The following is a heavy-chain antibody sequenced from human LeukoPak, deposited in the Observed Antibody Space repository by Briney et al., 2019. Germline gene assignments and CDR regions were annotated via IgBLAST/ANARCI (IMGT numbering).Heavy chain of an antibody. D-gene: IGHD6-19*01. J-gene: IGHJ4*02. CDR3: ARDRIAVAGRAFCYFDY. CDR1: GYTFTGYY. CDR2: INPNSGGT. Sequence: ASVKVSCKASGYTFTGYYMHWVRQAPGQGLDWMGGINPNSGGTNYAQKVQGRVTMTRDTSIRTAYMELSRLRSDDTAVYYCARDRIAVAGRAFCYFDYWGQGTLVTVSS. V-gene: IGHV1-2*02.